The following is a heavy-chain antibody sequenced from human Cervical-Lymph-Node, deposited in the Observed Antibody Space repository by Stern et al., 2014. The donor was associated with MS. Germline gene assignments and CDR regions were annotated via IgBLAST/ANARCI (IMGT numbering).Heavy chain of an antibody. CDR3: AREGLQVVDFDS. D-gene: IGHD2-15*01. CDR1: GYTFTGYY. V-gene: IGHV1-2*06. J-gene: IGHJ4*02. CDR2: FNPNNGDT. Sequence: QVQLVESGAEVKKPGASVKVSCKASGYTFTGYYIHWVRQAPGQGLEWMGRFNPNNGDTNHAQNFQGRVTMTGDTSGSTAYMELSRLRSDDTAVYYCAREGLQVVDFDSWGQGTLVTVSS.